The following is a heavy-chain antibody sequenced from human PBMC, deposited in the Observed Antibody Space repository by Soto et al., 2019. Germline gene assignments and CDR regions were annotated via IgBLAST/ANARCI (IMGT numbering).Heavy chain of an antibody. V-gene: IGHV4-34*01. CDR1: GGSFSGFY. CDR3: ARRQLGRYYGMDV. D-gene: IGHD6-13*01. CDR2: INHSGSS. J-gene: IGHJ6*02. Sequence: LPLTCAVHGGSFSGFYWTWIRQPPGKGLEWIGEINHSGSSNYNPPLKRRVTMSLDTSRNQFSLKLSSVTAADTAVYYCARRQLGRYYGMDVCGQGTTVTVSS.